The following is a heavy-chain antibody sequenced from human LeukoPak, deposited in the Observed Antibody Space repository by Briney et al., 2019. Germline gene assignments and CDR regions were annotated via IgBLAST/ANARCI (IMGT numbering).Heavy chain of an antibody. CDR2: ISSSGSTI. CDR1: GFTFSSYE. J-gene: IGHJ4*02. CDR3: ARSDPRITMIAGFDY. D-gene: IGHD3-22*01. Sequence: GVSLRLSCAASGFTFSSYEMNWVRQAPGKGLEWVSYISSSGSTIYYADSVKGRFTISRDNAKNSLYLQMNSLRAEDTAVYYCARSDPRITMIAGFDYWGQGTLVTVSS. V-gene: IGHV3-48*03.